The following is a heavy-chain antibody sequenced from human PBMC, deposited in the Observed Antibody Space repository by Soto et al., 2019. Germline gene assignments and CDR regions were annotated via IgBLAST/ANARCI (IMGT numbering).Heavy chain of an antibody. J-gene: IGHJ4*02. CDR2: IYDRGST. D-gene: IGHD6-19*01. Sequence: PSETLSLTCTVSGVSIGSSSYYWGWIRQPPGKGLEWIGSIYDRGSTYSNPSLKSRLTTSLDTSKNQFSLKLTSVTAAGTAVYYCARHGYTSGRTYFDYWGQGTLVTVPQ. V-gene: IGHV4-39*01. CDR1: GVSIGSSSYY. CDR3: ARHGYTSGRTYFDY.